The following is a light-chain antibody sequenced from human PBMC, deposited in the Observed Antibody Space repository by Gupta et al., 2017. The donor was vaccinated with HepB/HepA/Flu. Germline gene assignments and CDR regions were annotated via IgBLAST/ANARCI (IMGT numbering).Light chain of an antibody. V-gene: IGLV2-23*02. CDR2: EVS. CDR3: CSYAGSGTFV. CDR1: SSDVGSYKL. Sequence: QSALTQPAAVSGSPGQSITISCTGVSSDVGSYKLVSWYQQQPAKAPKLMIYEVSKRSSGVSNRFAASNAGNTASLTISGLHAEDEADYYCCSYAGSGTFVFGTGTKVTVL. J-gene: IGLJ1*01.